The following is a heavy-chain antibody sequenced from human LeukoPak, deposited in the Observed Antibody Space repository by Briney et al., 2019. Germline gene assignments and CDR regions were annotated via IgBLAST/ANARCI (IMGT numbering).Heavy chain of an antibody. Sequence: AGGSLRLSCAASGFTFSSYGMRWVRQAPGKGLEWVAGISYDGSNKYYADSVKGRFTISRDNSKNTLYLQMNSLSAEDTAVYYCAKDRIESYYYYYGMDVWGQGTTVTVSS. CDR3: AKDRIESYYYYYGMDV. CDR2: ISYDGSNK. V-gene: IGHV3-30*18. CDR1: GFTFSSYG. D-gene: IGHD3-3*02. J-gene: IGHJ6*02.